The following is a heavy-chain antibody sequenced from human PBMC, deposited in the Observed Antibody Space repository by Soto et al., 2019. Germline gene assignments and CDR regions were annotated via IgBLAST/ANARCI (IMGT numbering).Heavy chain of an antibody. V-gene: IGHV4-31*01. CDR2: IYYSGST. CDR1: GGSISSGGYY. Sequence: QVQLQESGPGLVKPSQTLSLTCTVSGGSISSGGYYWSWIRQHPGKGLEWIGYIYYSGSTYYNPSLKSPVTIAVDTSKNQFSLKLSSVTAADTAVYYCARAVGGYGDYVGYYFDYWGQGTLVTVSS. D-gene: IGHD4-17*01. CDR3: ARAVGGYGDYVGYYFDY. J-gene: IGHJ4*02.